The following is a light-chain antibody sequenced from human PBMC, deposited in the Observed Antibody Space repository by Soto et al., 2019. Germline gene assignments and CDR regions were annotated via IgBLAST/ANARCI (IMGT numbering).Light chain of an antibody. CDR1: SSDVGRYNY. CDR2: DVS. J-gene: IGLJ1*01. Sequence: QSALTQPRSVSGSPGQSVTISCTGTSSDVGRYNYVSWYQHHPSTAPKVMIYDVSERPSGVPDRFSGSKSGNTASLTISGLQAEDEADYYCCSYAGSPRFVFGTGTKLTVL. CDR3: CSYAGSPRFV. V-gene: IGLV2-11*01.